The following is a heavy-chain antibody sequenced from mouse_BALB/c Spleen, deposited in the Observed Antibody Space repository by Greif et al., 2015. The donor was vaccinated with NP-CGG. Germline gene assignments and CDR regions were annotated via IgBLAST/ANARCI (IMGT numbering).Heavy chain of an antibody. CDR1: GFAFRSYD. J-gene: IGHJ3*01. V-gene: IGHV5-9*02. D-gene: IGHD2-14*01. CDR2: ISSGGSYT. Sequence: EVKVVESGGGLVKPGGSLKLSCAASGFAFRSYDMSWVRQTPEKRLEWVATISSGGSYTYYPDSVEGRFTISRDNARNTLYLQMSSLRSEDTALYYCARQRRYDVAWFAYWGQGTLVTVSA. CDR3: ARQRRYDVAWFAY.